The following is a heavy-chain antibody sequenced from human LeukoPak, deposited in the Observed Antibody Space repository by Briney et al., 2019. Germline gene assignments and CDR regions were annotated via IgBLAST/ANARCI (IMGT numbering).Heavy chain of an antibody. V-gene: IGHV3-23*01. CDR3: AKKLGMVRGVIIT. CDR1: GFTFSSYA. Sequence: GGSLRLSWAASGFTFSSYAMSWVRQAPGKGLEWVSAISGSGGSTYYADSVKGRFTISRDNSKNTLYLQMNSLRAEDTAVYYCAKKLGMVRGVIITWGQGTLVTVSS. CDR2: ISGSGGST. D-gene: IGHD3-10*01. J-gene: IGHJ5*02.